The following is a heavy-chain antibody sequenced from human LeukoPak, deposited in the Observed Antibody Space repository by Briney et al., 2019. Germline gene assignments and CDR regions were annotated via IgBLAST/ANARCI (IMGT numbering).Heavy chain of an antibody. Sequence: GGSLTLSCAASGFTFSSYGMHWVRQAPGKGLEWVAFIRYDGSNKYYADSVKGRFTISRDNSKNTLYLQMNSLRAEDTAVYYCAKDGREVAGTPYYYMDVWGKGTTVTVSS. CDR3: AKDGREVAGTPYYYMDV. CDR1: GFTFSSYG. V-gene: IGHV3-30*02. CDR2: IRYDGSNK. J-gene: IGHJ6*03. D-gene: IGHD6-19*01.